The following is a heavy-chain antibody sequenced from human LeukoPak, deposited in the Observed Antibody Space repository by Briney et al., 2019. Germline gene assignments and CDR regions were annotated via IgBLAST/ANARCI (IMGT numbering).Heavy chain of an antibody. V-gene: IGHV1-69*05. Sequence: SVKVSCKASGGTFSSYAISWVRQAPGQGLEWMGGIIPIFGTANYAQKFQGRVTITTDESTSTAYMELSSLRSEDTAVYYCERAIWGRVYFDYWGQGTLVTVSS. CDR2: IIPIFGTA. J-gene: IGHJ4*02. CDR1: GGTFSSYA. D-gene: IGHD3-16*01. CDR3: ERAIWGRVYFDY.